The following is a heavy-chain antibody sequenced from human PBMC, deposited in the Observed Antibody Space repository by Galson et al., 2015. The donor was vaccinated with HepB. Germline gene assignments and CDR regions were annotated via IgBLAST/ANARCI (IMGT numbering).Heavy chain of an antibody. V-gene: IGHV3-30*04. J-gene: IGHJ4*02. CDR1: GLTFSSYA. CDR2: ISYDGSNK. D-gene: IGHD6-13*01. Sequence: SLRLSCAASGLTFSSYAMHWVRQAPGKGLEWVAVISYDGSNKYYADSVKGRFTISRNNSKNTLYLQMNSLRAEDTAVYYCARGLWQQLVGFDYWGQGTLVTVSS. CDR3: ARGLWQQLVGFDY.